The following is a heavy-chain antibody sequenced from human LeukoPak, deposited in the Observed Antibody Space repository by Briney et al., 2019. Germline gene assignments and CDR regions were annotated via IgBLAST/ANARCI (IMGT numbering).Heavy chain of an antibody. J-gene: IGHJ3*02. Sequence: GGSLRLSCAASGVTFSSYSMNWVRQAPGKGLEWVSSISSSSSYIYYADSVKGRFTISRDNAKNSLYLQMNSLRAEGTAVYYCARVGVATITAFDIWGQGTMVTVSS. CDR1: GVTFSSYS. CDR3: ARVGVATITAFDI. V-gene: IGHV3-21*01. D-gene: IGHD5-12*01. CDR2: ISSSSSYI.